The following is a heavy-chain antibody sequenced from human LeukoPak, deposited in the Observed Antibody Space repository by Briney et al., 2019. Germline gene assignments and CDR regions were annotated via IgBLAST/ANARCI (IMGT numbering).Heavy chain of an antibody. CDR3: ARVFPRGEIPSVPTGAFDI. J-gene: IGHJ3*02. CDR2: IIPIFGTA. Sequence: GASVKVSCKASGYTFNRYDINWVRQAPGQGLEWMGGIIPIFGTANYAQKFQGRVTITTDESTSTAYMEPSSLRSEDTAVYYCARVFPRGEIPSVPTGAFDIWGQGTMVTVSS. D-gene: IGHD3-16*01. V-gene: IGHV1-69*05. CDR1: GYTFNRYD.